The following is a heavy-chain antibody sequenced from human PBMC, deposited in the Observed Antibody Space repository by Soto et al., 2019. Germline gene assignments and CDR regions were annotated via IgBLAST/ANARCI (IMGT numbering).Heavy chain of an antibody. CDR3: AKDRRDGYTTCSRCYGVDV. CDR2: ISHDGTKT. V-gene: IGHV3-30*18. CDR1: GFNFGAYG. J-gene: IGHJ6*02. D-gene: IGHD5-18*01. Sequence: PRGSLILSCEASGFNFGAYGMHWVRQAPGKGLEWVAVISHDGTKTYYSDSVKGRFTVSRDNSKNMLYVQMVSLRPDDTAVYSCAKDRRDGYTTCSRCYGVDVWGQGTTVTVSS.